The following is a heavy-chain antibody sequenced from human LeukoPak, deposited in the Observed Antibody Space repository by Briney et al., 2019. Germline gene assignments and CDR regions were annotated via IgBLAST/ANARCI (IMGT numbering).Heavy chain of an antibody. J-gene: IGHJ4*02. Sequence: GGTLRLSCAASGVTFNNYAMTSGREAPGNGVESGAALSGSGGSTYYAATVKDPFTISRDNCEDTLYLQMSRLRAEDTAVYYCAKDFYFDSSGHYGDWGQGTLVTVSS. V-gene: IGHV3-23*01. CDR1: GVTFNNYA. D-gene: IGHD3-22*01. CDR3: AKDFYFDSSGHYGD. CDR2: LSGSGGST.